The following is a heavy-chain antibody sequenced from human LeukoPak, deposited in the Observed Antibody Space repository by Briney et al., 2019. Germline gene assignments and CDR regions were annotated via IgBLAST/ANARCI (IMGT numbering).Heavy chain of an antibody. J-gene: IGHJ3*02. D-gene: IGHD4-17*01. CDR3: AREGVQTTVDAFDI. Sequence: GGSLRLSCAASGFTLKIYPMHWVRQAPGKGLEWLSVISHDGSDKDNADSIKGRFIISRDNSKNTVYLQLNSLRPEDTAMYYCAREGVQTTVDAFDIWGLGTMVIVSS. CDR2: ISHDGSDK. V-gene: IGHV3-30*04. CDR1: GFTLKIYP.